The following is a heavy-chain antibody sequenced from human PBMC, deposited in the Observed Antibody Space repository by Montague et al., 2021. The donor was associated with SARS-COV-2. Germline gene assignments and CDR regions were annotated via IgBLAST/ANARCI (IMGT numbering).Heavy chain of an antibody. J-gene: IGHJ4*02. CDR3: VRYSGWFYFDF. CDR1: GDSVSSHSVA. D-gene: IGHD6-19*01. Sequence: CAISGDSVSSHSVAWSWIRQSPPRGFEWLGRTYFRSKWYSDYAPSVRGRLTVNPDASKNEFSLELNYVTPEDTAVYYCVRYSGWFYFDFWGQGTLVTVSS. CDR2: TYFRSKWYS. V-gene: IGHV6-1*01.